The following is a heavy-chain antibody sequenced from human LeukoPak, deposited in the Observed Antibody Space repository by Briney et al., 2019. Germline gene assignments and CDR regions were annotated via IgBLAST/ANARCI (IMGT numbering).Heavy chain of an antibody. CDR3: ATYSFPFAARGIYYYYGMDV. J-gene: IGHJ6*02. D-gene: IGHD2-21*01. V-gene: IGHV1-2*02. CDR2: INPNSGGT. Sequence: GASVKVSCKASGYTFTGYYMHWVRQAPGQGLEWMGWINPNSGGTNYAQKFQGRVTMTEDTSTDTAYMELSSLRSEDTAVYYCATYSFPFAARGIYYYYGMDVWGQGTTVTVSS. CDR1: GYTFTGYY.